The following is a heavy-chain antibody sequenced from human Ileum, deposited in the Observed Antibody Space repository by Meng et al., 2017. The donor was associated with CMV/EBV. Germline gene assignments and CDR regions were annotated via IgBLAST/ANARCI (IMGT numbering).Heavy chain of an antibody. D-gene: IGHD1-26*01. CDR3: ARGPGASTREGFDY. CDR2: FYSSDTY. J-gene: IGHJ4*02. Sequence: VHPQKSAPVRMKPPQTPSPTCTVSGGSVNTDYLSLIRHSPGKGLEWIGRFYSSDTYNYHPSLDSRVTMSLDTSKNQFSLNLRSVTAADTATYYCARGPGASTREGFDYWGRGTLVTVSS. V-gene: IGHV4-4*07. CDR1: GGSVNTDY.